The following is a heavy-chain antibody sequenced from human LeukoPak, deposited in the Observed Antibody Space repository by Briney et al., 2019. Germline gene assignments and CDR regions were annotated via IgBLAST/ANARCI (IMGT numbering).Heavy chain of an antibody. J-gene: IGHJ4*02. CDR1: GFTFSSYG. Sequence: GGSLRLSCAASGFTFSSYGMHWVRQAPGKGLEWVGFIRYDGSNKYFADSVKGRVTMSRDSSTNTLYLQMNSLRVDDTAVYYCAKDGTRGIRFGKIPNYFDYWGQGTLVTVSS. CDR2: IRYDGSNK. D-gene: IGHD3-10*01. CDR3: AKDGTRGIRFGKIPNYFDY. V-gene: IGHV3-30*02.